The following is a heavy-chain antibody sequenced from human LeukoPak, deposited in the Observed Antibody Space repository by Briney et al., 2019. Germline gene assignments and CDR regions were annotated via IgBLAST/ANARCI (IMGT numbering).Heavy chain of an antibody. Sequence: GGSLRLSCAASGFTFSDYYMSWIRQAPGKGLEWVSYISSSGSTIYYADSVKGRFTISRDNAKNSLYLQMNSLRAEDTAVYYCAREARGITMVRGVTYYYGMDVWGQGTTVTVSS. J-gene: IGHJ6*02. D-gene: IGHD3-10*01. CDR1: GFTFSDYY. V-gene: IGHV3-11*01. CDR2: ISSSGSTI. CDR3: AREARGITMVRGVTYYYGMDV.